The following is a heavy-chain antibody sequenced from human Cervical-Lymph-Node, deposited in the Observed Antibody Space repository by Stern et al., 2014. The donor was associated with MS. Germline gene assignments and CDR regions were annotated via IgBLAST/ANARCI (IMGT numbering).Heavy chain of an antibody. J-gene: IGHJ5*02. V-gene: IGHV1-69*06. CDR2: IIPFVGTGTV. Sequence: VQLVESGADVKKPGSSVRVSCKASGGISWLRQAPGQGLEWMGGIIPFVGTGTVNYAQNFQGRLTIIADTSTNTTSLGLSSLRFDDTAVYYCARGAGDNWFDPWGQGTLVSVSS. D-gene: IGHD3-10*01. CDR1: GG. CDR3: ARGAGDNWFDP.